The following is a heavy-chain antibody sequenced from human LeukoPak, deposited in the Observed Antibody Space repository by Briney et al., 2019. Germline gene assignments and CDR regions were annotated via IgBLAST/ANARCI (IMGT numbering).Heavy chain of an antibody. V-gene: IGHV4-30-4*01. CDR3: AGSGGTYTDGDWFDP. D-gene: IGHD2-15*01. J-gene: IGHJ5*02. CDR1: GGSISSGDYY. CDR2: IYYSGST. Sequence: PSETLSLTCTVSGGSISSGDYYWSWIRQPPGKGLEWIGYIYYSGSTYYNPSLKSRVTISVDTSKNQFSLKLSSVTAADTAVYYCAGSGGTYTDGDWFDPWGQGTLVTVSS.